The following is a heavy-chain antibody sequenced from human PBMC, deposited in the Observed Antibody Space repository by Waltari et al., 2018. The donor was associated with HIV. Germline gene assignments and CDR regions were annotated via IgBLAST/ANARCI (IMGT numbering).Heavy chain of an antibody. CDR1: GAISRSIYF. V-gene: IGHV4-39*01. CDR3: ARKGWLGGRYFQH. CDR2: THYNGTT. D-gene: IGHD6-19*01. Sequence: GAISRSIYFWGWIRQTPGKGLEWIGSTHYNGTTHYNPSLKSRVTISIDTSKNQFSLKVTPVTAADTAAYYCARKGWLGGRYFQHWGLGTLVTVSS. J-gene: IGHJ1*01.